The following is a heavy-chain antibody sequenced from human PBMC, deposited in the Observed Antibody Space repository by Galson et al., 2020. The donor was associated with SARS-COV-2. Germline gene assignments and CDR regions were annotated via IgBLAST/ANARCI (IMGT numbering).Heavy chain of an antibody. CDR3: AKFTETVVPAALDYDYVWGSYRNDAFDI. Sequence: GGSLRLSCAASGFTFSSYGMHWVRQAPGKGLEWVAVISYDGSNKYYADSVKGRFTISRDNSKNTLYLQMNSLRAEDTAVYYCAKFTETVVPAALDYDYVWGSYRNDAFDIWGQGTMVTSLQ. J-gene: IGHJ3*02. CDR1: GFTFSSYG. V-gene: IGHV3-30*18. D-gene: IGHD3-16*02. CDR2: ISYDGSNK.